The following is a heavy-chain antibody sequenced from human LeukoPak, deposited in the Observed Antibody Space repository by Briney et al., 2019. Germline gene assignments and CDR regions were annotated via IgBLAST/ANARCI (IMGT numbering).Heavy chain of an antibody. CDR3: AKVATKVVTASYFDY. J-gene: IGHJ4*02. V-gene: IGHV3-23*01. Sequence: GGSLRLSCAASGFTFSSYAMSWVRQAPGKGLEWVSAISGSGGSTYYADSVKVRFTISRDNSKNTLYLQMNSLRAEDTAVYYCAKVATKVVTASYFDYWGQGTLVTVSS. D-gene: IGHD2-21*02. CDR1: GFTFSSYA. CDR2: ISGSGGST.